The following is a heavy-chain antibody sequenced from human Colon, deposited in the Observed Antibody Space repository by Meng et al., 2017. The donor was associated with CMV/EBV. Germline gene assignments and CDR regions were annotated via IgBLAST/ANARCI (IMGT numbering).Heavy chain of an antibody. Sequence: EVVLVESGGGLVQPGVSLRLSCAASGFPVSGHYMTWVRQAPGEGLECVSILYSGGSTDYADSVKGRFTISRDNSKNTLYLQMNSLRVDDTAVYYCARDIYSSSLNWGYWGQGTLVTVSS. D-gene: IGHD6-6*01. V-gene: IGHV3-66*01. CDR2: LYSGGST. J-gene: IGHJ4*02. CDR1: GFPVSGHY. CDR3: ARDIYSSSLNWGY.